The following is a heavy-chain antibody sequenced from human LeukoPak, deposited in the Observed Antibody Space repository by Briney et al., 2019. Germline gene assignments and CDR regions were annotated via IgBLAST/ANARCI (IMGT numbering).Heavy chain of an antibody. D-gene: IGHD1-26*01. V-gene: IGHV4-39*02. CDR3: AGERGPYYHYFDY. CDR1: SGSIKFSSYY. CDR2: IYYTGST. Sequence: SETLSLTCTVSSGSIKFSSYYWSWVRQPPGKGLEWIGSIYYTGSTYYNSSLKSRVTISVDTSKNQFSLNLTSVTASDTAVYYCAGERGPYYHYFDYWGQGTLVTVSS. J-gene: IGHJ4*02.